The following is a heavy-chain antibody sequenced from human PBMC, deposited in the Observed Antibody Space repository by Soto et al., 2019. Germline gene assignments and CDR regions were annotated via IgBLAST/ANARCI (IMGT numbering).Heavy chain of an antibody. V-gene: IGHV4-59*08. Sequence: SETLSLTCTVSGGSISSYYWSWIRQPPGKGLEWIGYIYYSGSTNYNPSLKSRVTISVDTSKNQFSLKLSSVTAADTAVYYCARRYSSSWALYYYYGMDVWGQGTTVTVSS. CDR3: ARRYSSSWALYYYYGMDV. D-gene: IGHD6-13*01. CDR2: IYYSGST. CDR1: GGSISSYY. J-gene: IGHJ6*02.